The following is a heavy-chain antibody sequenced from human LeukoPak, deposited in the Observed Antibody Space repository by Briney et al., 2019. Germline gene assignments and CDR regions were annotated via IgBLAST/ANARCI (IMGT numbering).Heavy chain of an antibody. D-gene: IGHD2-2*01. J-gene: IGHJ4*02. CDR2: INHSGST. Sequence: PSETLSLTCAVYGVSFSGYYWSWIRQPPGKGLEWIGEINHSGSTNYNPSLKSRVTISVDTSKNQFSLKLSSVTAADTAVYYCASRIGDIVVVPAAKQFANWGQGTLVTVSS. V-gene: IGHV4-34*01. CDR1: GVSFSGYY. CDR3: ASRIGDIVVVPAAKQFAN.